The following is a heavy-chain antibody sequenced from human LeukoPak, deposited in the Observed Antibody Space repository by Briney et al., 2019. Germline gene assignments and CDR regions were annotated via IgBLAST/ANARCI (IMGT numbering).Heavy chain of an antibody. CDR2: IFYSGST. CDR3: ARQTYYYDSSGYYRPQFFDY. J-gene: IGHJ4*02. CDR1: GGSISSGNYY. V-gene: IGHV4-30-4*01. Sequence: SQTLSLTCTVSGGSISSGNYYWSWIRQPPGQGLEWIGYIFYSGSTYYIPSLESRVTISVDTSKNQFSLKLSSVTAADTAVYYCARQTYYYDSSGYYRPQFFDYWGQGTLVTVSS. D-gene: IGHD3-22*01.